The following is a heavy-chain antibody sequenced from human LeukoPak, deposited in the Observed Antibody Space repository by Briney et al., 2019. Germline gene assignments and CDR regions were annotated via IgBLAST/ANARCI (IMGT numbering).Heavy chain of an antibody. D-gene: IGHD3-10*01. CDR3: ARKYTTSYYSIDY. CDR2: ISGSGGST. V-gene: IGHV3-23*01. Sequence: TGGSLRLSCAASGFTFSSYGMSWVRQAPGKGLEWVSAISGSGGSTYYADSVKGRFTISRDNSKNTLYLQMNSLKTEDTAVYYCARKYTTSYYSIDYWGQGTLVTVSS. CDR1: GFTFSSYG. J-gene: IGHJ4*02.